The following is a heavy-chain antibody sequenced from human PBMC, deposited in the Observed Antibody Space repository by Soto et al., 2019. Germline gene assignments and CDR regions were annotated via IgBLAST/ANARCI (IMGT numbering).Heavy chain of an antibody. V-gene: IGHV1-46*01. D-gene: IGHD3-22*01. J-gene: IGHJ6*02. CDR2: INPSGGST. Sequence: ASVKVSCKASGYTFTSYYMHRVRQAPGQGLEWMGIINPSGGSTSYAQKFQGRVTMTRDTSTSTVYMELSSLRSEDTAVYYCARDTTMIVVVTTAPYGMDVWGQGTTVTVSS. CDR1: GYTFTSYY. CDR3: ARDTTMIVVVTTAPYGMDV.